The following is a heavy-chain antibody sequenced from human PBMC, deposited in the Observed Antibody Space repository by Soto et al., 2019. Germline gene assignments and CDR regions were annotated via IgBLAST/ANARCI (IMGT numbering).Heavy chain of an antibody. Sequence: QVQLVQSGAEVRKPGASLKVSCKASGYTFTSYDINWVRQATGQGLEWMGWMNPNSGNTGYAQKFQGRVTMTRNSSISTAYMELSSLRSEDTAVYYCARAGDGLNYYYYYMDVWGKGTTVTVSS. J-gene: IGHJ6*03. CDR2: MNPNSGNT. D-gene: IGHD4-17*01. CDR1: GYTFTSYD. CDR3: ARAGDGLNYYYYYMDV. V-gene: IGHV1-8*01.